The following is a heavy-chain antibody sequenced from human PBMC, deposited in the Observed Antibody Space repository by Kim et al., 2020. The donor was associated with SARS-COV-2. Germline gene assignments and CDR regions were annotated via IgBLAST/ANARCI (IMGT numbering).Heavy chain of an antibody. Sequence: SNADSVKGRFTISRDNAKNTLYLQMNSLRAEDTAVYSCARVSSGSYFFDYWGQGTLVTVSS. D-gene: IGHD1-26*01. J-gene: IGHJ4*02. V-gene: IGHV3-74*01. CDR3: ARVSSGSYFFDY.